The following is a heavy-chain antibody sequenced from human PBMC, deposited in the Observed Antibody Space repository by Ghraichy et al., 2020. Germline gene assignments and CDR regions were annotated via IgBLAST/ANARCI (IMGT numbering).Heavy chain of an antibody. V-gene: IGHV4-30-2*01. CDR1: GGSINNIYS. CDR2: IHHSGST. CDR3: ARDQHTRADLGWFAT. J-gene: IGHJ5*02. D-gene: IGHD3-16*01. Sequence: SETLSLTCVVSGGSINNIYSWSWIRQPPGKGLEWIGYIHHSGSTSYNPSLKSRVTISVDRSKNQISLKVTSVTAADTAVYYCARDQHTRADLGWFATWGQGTLVTVSS.